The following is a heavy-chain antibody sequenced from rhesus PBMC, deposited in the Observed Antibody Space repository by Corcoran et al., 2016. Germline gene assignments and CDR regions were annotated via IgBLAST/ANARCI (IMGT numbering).Heavy chain of an antibody. Sequence: QVQLVQSGAEVKKPGASVKLSCKASGYTFTSYSINWVRQAPGQGLEWMGWINPSNGNTGYEQKCQGRVTMTRDTSTGTAYMELSSLRSEDTAVYYCARVSARYGLHSWGQGVVVTVSS. CDR1: GYTFTSYS. CDR2: INPSNGNT. CDR3: ARVSARYGLHS. V-gene: IGHV1-200*01. J-gene: IGHJ6*01.